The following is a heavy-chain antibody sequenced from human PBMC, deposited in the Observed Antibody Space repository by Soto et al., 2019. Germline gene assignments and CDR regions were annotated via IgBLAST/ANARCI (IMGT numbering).Heavy chain of an antibody. CDR3: ARDPNSIAAAGTSFDY. V-gene: IGHV3-21*01. CDR2: ISSSSSYI. CDR1: GFTFSSYS. Sequence: GGSLRLSCAASGFTFSSYSMNWVRQAPGKGLEWVSSISSSSSYIYYADSVKGRFTISRDNAKNSLYLQMNSLRAEDTAVYYCARDPNSIAAAGTSFDYWGQGTLVTVSS. D-gene: IGHD6-13*01. J-gene: IGHJ4*02.